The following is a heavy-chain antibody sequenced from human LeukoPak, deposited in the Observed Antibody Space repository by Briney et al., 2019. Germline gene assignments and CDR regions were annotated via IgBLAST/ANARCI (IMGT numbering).Heavy chain of an antibody. Sequence: GGSLRLSCAASGFTSGFTFSSYAMSWVRQVPGKGLEWVSPISGSGGSPFYADSVKGRFTISRDNSKNTLYLQMNSLRAEDTAVYYCAKTKIVVAPAATRYSNFQHWGLGTLVTVSS. J-gene: IGHJ1*01. CDR2: ISGSGGSP. CDR1: GFTFSSYA. D-gene: IGHD2-2*01. V-gene: IGHV3-23*01. CDR3: AKTKIVVAPAATRYSNFQH.